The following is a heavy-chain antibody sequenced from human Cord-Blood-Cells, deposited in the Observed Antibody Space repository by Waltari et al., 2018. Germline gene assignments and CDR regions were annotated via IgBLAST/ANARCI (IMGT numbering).Heavy chain of an antibody. J-gene: IGHJ4*02. Sequence: QVQLQQWGAGLLKPSETLSLTCAVYGGSFSGYYWRWRRQPPGKGLEWIGEINHSGSTNYNPSLKSRVTISVDTSKNQFSLKLSSVTAADTAVYYCARAGIAAAGTLDYWGQGTLVTVSS. CDR3: ARAGIAAAGTLDY. D-gene: IGHD6-13*01. V-gene: IGHV4-34*01. CDR1: GGSFSGYY. CDR2: INHSGST.